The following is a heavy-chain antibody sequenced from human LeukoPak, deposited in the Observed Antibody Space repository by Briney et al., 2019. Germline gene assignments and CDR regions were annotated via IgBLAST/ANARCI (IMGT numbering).Heavy chain of an antibody. CDR1: GGTSTSNA. CDR2: IIPSFGAS. J-gene: IGHJ4*01. V-gene: IGHV1-69*06. CDR3: ARGREQRVAFDF. Sequence: SVKVTCKASGGTSTSNAISRVRQPHAQGLEWMGGIIPSFGASTNAQTFQGRVTLTADKSTDKVSMDVNIQRSRATATYYCARGREQRVAFDFWGQGTQVTDSS. D-gene: IGHD1-26*01.